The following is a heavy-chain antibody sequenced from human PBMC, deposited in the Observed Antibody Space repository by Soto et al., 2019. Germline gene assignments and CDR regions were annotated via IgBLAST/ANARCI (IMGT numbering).Heavy chain of an antibody. V-gene: IGHV1-2*04. CDR3: ARAFERSSGIDY. Sequence: ASVKVSCKASGYTFTGYYMHWVRQAPGQGLEWMGWINPNSGGTNYAQKFQGWVTMTRDTSSSTAYMELSRLRSDDTAVYYCARAFERSSGIDYWGQGPLDTVPA. D-gene: IGHD6-19*01. J-gene: IGHJ4*02. CDR1: GYTFTGYY. CDR2: INPNSGGT.